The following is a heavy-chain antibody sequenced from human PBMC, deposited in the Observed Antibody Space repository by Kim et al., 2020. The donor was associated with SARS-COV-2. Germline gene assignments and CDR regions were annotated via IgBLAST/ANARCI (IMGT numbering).Heavy chain of an antibody. Sequence: SRVTISVDTSKNQFSLKLSSVTAAATAVYYCARDRIGYCSSTSCSLHFDYWGQGTLVTVSS. D-gene: IGHD2-2*01. CDR3: ARDRIGYCSSTSCSLHFDY. J-gene: IGHJ4*02. V-gene: IGHV4-59*01.